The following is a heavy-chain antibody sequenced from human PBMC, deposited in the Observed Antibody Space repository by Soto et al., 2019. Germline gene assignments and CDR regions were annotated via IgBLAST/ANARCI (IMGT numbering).Heavy chain of an antibody. V-gene: IGHV3-23*01. D-gene: IGHD4-4*01. CDR3: AQDSDYTKGWFDP. Sequence: EVQLLESGGGLVQPGGSLRLSCAASSLTFSTYAMSWVRQAPGKGLEWVSGISGGGGGTYYADSVKGRFTISRDNSKSTLYLQMNSLRAEDTAIYYCAQDSDYTKGWFDPWGQGTLVTVSS. J-gene: IGHJ5*02. CDR1: SLTFSTYA. CDR2: ISGGGGGT.